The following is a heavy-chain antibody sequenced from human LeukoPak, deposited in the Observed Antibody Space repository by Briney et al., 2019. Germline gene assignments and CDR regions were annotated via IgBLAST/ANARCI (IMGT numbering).Heavy chain of an antibody. J-gene: IGHJ4*02. CDR1: GGSFSGYY. D-gene: IGHD3-10*01. CDR3: ARGPITIYGSIPYDY. V-gene: IGHV4-34*01. Sequence: TSETLSLTCAVYGGSFSGYYWSWIRQPPVKGLEWIGEINHSGSTNYNPSLKSRVTISVDTSKNQFSLKLSSVTAADTAVYYCARGPITIYGSIPYDYWGQGTLVTVSS. CDR2: INHSGST.